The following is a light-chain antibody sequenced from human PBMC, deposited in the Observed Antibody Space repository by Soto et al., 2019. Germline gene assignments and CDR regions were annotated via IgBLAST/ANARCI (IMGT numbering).Light chain of an antibody. CDR1: SSNIGAGYN. J-gene: IGLJ2*01. Sequence: QSALTQPPSVSGAPGQRVTMSCTGSSSNIGAGYNVHWYQQLPGTAPKLLIYGNSNRPSGVPDRFSGSKSGTSASLAITGFQAVDEADYYCQSYDSSLSGSVVFGGGTKLTVL. CDR3: QSYDSSLSGSVV. CDR2: GNS. V-gene: IGLV1-40*01.